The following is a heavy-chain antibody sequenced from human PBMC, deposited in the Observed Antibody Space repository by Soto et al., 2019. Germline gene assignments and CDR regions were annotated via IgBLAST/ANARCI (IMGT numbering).Heavy chain of an antibody. D-gene: IGHD4-17*01. V-gene: IGHV4-39*01. Sequence: PSETLSLTWTVSGGSISSVIYYWGWIRQPPGKGLEWIGSIYYSGSTYYNPSLKSRVTISVDTSKNQFSLKLSSVTAADTAVYYCARHPPTVPYYFDYWGQGTLVTVSS. CDR1: GGSISSVIYY. CDR3: ARHPPTVPYYFDY. CDR2: IYYSGST. J-gene: IGHJ4*02.